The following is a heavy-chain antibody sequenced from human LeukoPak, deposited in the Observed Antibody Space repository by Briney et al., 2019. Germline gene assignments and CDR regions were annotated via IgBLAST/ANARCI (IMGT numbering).Heavy chain of an antibody. J-gene: IGHJ4*02. CDR3: AKGPPDYDSSGYRFDY. CDR1: GFTFDDYA. D-gene: IGHD3-22*01. CDR2: ISWNSGSI. V-gene: IGHV3-9*01. Sequence: PGRSLRLSCAASGFTFDDYAMHWVRQAPGKGLERVSGISWNSGSIGYADSVKGRFTISRDNAKNSLYLQMNSLRAEDTALYYCAKGPPDYDSSGYRFDYWGQGTLVTVSS.